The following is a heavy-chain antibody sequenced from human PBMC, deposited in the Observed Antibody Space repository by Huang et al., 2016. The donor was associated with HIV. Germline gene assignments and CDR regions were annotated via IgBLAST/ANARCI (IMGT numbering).Heavy chain of an antibody. V-gene: IGHV2-5*01. CDR3: ARRAASGWQQEYFHL. J-gene: IGHJ1*01. CDR1: GFSLSTSGVG. Sequence: QITLKESGPTLVKPTQTLTLTCPFSGFSLSTSGVGVGWIRQPPGKPLEWLALIHWNNDKHYNCSLKSRLTITMDNSKHWVSRKMANEDPLDTAQDYYARRAASGWQQEYFHLWGQSALVTVSS. CDR2: IHWNNDK. D-gene: IGHD6-19*01.